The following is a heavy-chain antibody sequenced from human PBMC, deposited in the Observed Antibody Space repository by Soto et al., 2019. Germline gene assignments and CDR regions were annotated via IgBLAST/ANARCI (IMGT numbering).Heavy chain of an antibody. V-gene: IGHV4-31*03. Sequence: PSETLSLTCTVSGGSISSGGYYWSWIRQHPGKGLEWIGYIYYSGSTYYNPSLKSRVTISVDTSKSQFSLKLSSVTAADTAVYYCARGHDYSNYNWFDPWGQGTLVTVSS. J-gene: IGHJ5*02. CDR2: IYYSGST. CDR3: ARGHDYSNYNWFDP. D-gene: IGHD4-4*01. CDR1: GGSISSGGYY.